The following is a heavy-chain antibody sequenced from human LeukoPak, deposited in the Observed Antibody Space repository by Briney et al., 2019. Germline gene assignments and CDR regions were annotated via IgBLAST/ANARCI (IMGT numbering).Heavy chain of an antibody. Sequence: SQTLSLTCTVSGGSISSGGYYWSWIRQHPGKGLEWIGYIYYSGSTYYNPSLKSRVTVSVDTSQNHVSLKLTSMTAADTGLYYCARHHSSAYPFDYWGQGTLVTVSS. J-gene: IGHJ4*02. CDR2: IYYSGST. CDR3: ARHHSSAYPFDY. V-gene: IGHV4-31*03. D-gene: IGHD3-22*01. CDR1: GGSISSGGYY.